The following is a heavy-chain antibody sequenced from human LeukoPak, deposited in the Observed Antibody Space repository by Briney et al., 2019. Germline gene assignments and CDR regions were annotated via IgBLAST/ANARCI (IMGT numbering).Heavy chain of an antibody. CDR2: IRYDGSNK. J-gene: IGHJ4*02. V-gene: IGHV3-30*02. CDR1: GFTFSSYG. Sequence: GGSLRLSCAASGFTFSSYGMHWVRQAPGKGLEWVAFIRYDGSNKYYADSVKGRFTISRDNSKNTLYLQMNSLRPEDTAVYYCARVPGIAAPGPFDYWGQGTLVTVSS. D-gene: IGHD6-13*01. CDR3: ARVPGIAAPGPFDY.